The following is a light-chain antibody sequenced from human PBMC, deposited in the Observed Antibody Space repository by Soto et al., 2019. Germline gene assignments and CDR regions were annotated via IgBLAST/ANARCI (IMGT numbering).Light chain of an antibody. CDR1: HSVGRY. CDR3: QQRGSWWT. J-gene: IGKJ1*01. V-gene: IGKV3-11*01. CDR2: DAS. Sequence: EIVLTQSPTTLSLSTGDTSSLSCRARHSVGRYLAWYQLKPGRAPRLLIFDASTTGTGIPARVSGSGSATDFNITSRRLEPEDIAYYYCQQRGSWWTFGQGTKVEI.